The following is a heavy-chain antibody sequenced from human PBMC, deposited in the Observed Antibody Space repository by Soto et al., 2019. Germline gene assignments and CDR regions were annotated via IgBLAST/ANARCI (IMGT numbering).Heavy chain of an antibody. Sequence: GESLKISCKGSGYSFTSYWIGWVRQMPGKGLEWMGIIYPGDSDTRYSPSFQGQVTISADKSISTAYLQWSSLKASDTAMYYCARHGGYCSSTSCHPFYYYYYMDVWGKGNTVTVSS. CDR2: IYPGDSDT. D-gene: IGHD2-2*01. CDR3: ARHGGYCSSTSCHPFYYYYYMDV. CDR1: GYSFTSYW. V-gene: IGHV5-51*01. J-gene: IGHJ6*03.